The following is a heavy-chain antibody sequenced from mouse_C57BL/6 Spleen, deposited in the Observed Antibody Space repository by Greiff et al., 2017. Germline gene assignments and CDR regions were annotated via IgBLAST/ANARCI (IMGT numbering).Heavy chain of an antibody. CDR2: IDPSDSYT. Sequence: QVQLQQPGAELVMPGASVKLSCKASGYTFTSYWMHWVKQRPGQGLEWIGEIDPSDSYTNYNQKFKGKSTLTVDKSSSTAYMQLSSLTSEDSAVYYCAKGYYGPYYYDYWGQGTTLTVSS. J-gene: IGHJ2*01. CDR3: AKGYYGPYYYDY. V-gene: IGHV1-69*01. CDR1: GYTFTSYW. D-gene: IGHD1-1*01.